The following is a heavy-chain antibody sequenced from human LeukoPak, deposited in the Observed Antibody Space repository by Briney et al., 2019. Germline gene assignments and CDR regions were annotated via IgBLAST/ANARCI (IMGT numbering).Heavy chain of an antibody. D-gene: IGHD5-12*01. CDR3: VKGGYDFVEVAYFDF. J-gene: IGHJ4*02. Sequence: GGSLRLSCAASGFSLNNYAMGWVRQAPGKGLEWVSIIIASSGSTFYADSVKGRFTISRDNSKNTLYLQMNSLRVEDTAVYYCVKGGYDFVEVAYFDFWGQGTLVTVSS. CDR2: IIASSGST. CDR1: GFSLNNYA. V-gene: IGHV3-23*01.